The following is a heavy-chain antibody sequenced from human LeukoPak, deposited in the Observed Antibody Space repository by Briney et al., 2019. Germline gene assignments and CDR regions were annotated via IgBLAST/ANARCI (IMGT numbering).Heavy chain of an antibody. CDR1: GFTFTDYY. Sequence: PGESLRLSCVSSGFTFTDYYMSWIRHAPGKGLEWVSDIGSSASIESYGDSVRGRFTVSRDNSKNSLFLQMNSLRAEDTAVYYCARETVAGTFDFWGQGTLVTVSS. V-gene: IGHV3-11*01. CDR3: ARETVAGTFDF. CDR2: IGSSASIE. D-gene: IGHD6-19*01. J-gene: IGHJ4*02.